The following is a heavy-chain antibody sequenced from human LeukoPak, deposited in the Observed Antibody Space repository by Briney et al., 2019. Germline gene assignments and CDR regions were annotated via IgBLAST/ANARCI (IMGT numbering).Heavy chain of an antibody. CDR1: GGSISSSSYY. V-gene: IGHV4-39*07. J-gene: IGHJ4*02. CDR2: IYYSGST. D-gene: IGHD3-22*01. Sequence: PSETLSLTCTVSGGSISSSSYYWGWIRQPPGKGLEWIGSIYYSGSTYYNPSLKSRVTISVDTSKNQFSLKLSSVTAADTAVYYCARWGGPGSGYYFAHRRHFDYWGQGTLVTVSS. CDR3: ARWGGPGSGYYFAHRRHFDY.